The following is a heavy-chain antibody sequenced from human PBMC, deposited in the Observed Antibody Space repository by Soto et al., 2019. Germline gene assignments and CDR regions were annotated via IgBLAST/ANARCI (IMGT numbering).Heavy chain of an antibody. CDR3: ASSITQMLTD. J-gene: IGHJ4*02. Sequence: EVQLVESGGGLVQSGGSLRLSCTASGFSVSDHFMDWVRQTPGKGLEWLGQITNRATGDTTFYAASVKGRITVSKDESRNSLYLQMNSLKTEDTAVYYCASSITQMLTDWGQGTLVAVAS. CDR1: GFSVSDHF. CDR2: ITNRATGDTT. V-gene: IGHV3-72*01. D-gene: IGHD1-20*01.